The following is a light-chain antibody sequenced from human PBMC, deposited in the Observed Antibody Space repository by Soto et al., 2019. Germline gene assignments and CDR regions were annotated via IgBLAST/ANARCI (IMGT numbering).Light chain of an antibody. J-gene: IGKJ1*01. V-gene: IGKV3-15*01. Sequence: EIVMTQSPVTLSVSPGERATLSCRASQSVSRNLAWYQQKPGQAPSLLIYGAFTRATGIPARFSGTGSGTEFTLTISSLQYEDFALYYCQQYNDWPLTFGQGTKVDIK. CDR2: GAF. CDR3: QQYNDWPLT. CDR1: QSVSRN.